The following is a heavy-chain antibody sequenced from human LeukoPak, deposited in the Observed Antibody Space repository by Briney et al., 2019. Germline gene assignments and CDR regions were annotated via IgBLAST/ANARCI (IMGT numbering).Heavy chain of an antibody. CDR3: ARAYSSGDYFDY. CDR1: GGTFSSYA. D-gene: IGHD6-19*01. J-gene: IGHJ4*02. CDR2: IIPILGIA. V-gene: IGHV1-69*04. Sequence: SVKVSCKASGGTFSSYAISWVRQAPRQGLEWMGRIIPILGIANYAQKFQGRVMITADKSTSTAYMELSSLRSEDTAVYYCARAYSSGDYFDYWGQGTLVTVSS.